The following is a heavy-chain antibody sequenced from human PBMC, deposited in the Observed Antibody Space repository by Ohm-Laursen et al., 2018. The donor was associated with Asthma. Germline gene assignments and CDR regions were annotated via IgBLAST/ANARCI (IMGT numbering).Heavy chain of an antibody. D-gene: IGHD6-19*01. CDR2: ISYGGSNK. V-gene: IGHV3-30*03. Sequence: SLRLSCSASGFTFSSYGMHWVRQAPGKGLEWVAVISYGGSNKYYADSVKGRFTISRDNSKNTLYLQMNSLRAEDTAVYYCARDGIAVAGIFDYWGQGTLVTVSS. CDR3: ARDGIAVAGIFDY. CDR1: GFTFSSYG. J-gene: IGHJ4*02.